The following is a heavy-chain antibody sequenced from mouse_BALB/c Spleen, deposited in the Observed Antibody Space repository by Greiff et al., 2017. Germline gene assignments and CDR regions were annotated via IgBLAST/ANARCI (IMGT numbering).Heavy chain of an antibody. J-gene: IGHJ3*01. CDR2: IYPYNGGT. CDR1: GYTFTDYN. D-gene: IGHD1-2*01. CDR3: ARSAQSLLRLPWFAY. V-gene: IGHV1S29*02. Sequence: EVQLQQSGPELVKPGASVKISCKASGYTFTDYNMHWVKQSHGKSLEWIGYIYPYNGGTGYNQKFKSKATLTVDNSSSTAYMELRSLTSEDSAVYYCARSAQSLLRLPWFAYWGQGTLVTVSA.